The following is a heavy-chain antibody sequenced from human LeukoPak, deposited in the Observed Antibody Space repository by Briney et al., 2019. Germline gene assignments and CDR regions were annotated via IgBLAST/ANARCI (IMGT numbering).Heavy chain of an antibody. CDR1: GFTFSSSA. Sequence: GGSLRLSCAASGFTFSSSAMHWVRQASGKGLEWVGRIRSKANSYATAYAASVKGRFTISRDDSKNTAYLQMNSLKTEDTAVYYCTTNDYGDYYYYGMDVWGQGTTVTVSS. CDR2: IRSKANSYAT. V-gene: IGHV3-73*01. D-gene: IGHD4-17*01. CDR3: TTNDYGDYYYYGMDV. J-gene: IGHJ6*02.